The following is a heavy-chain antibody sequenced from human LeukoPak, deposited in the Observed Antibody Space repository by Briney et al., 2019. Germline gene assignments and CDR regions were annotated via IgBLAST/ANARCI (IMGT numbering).Heavy chain of an antibody. CDR2: ISCSGGST. CDR1: GFTFSSYA. CDR3: AKMDREYYDFWSPPKN. J-gene: IGHJ4*02. D-gene: IGHD3-3*01. V-gene: IGHV3-23*01. Sequence: GGSLRLSCAASGFTFSSYAMNWVRQAPGKGLEWVSSISCSGGSTYYADSVKGRFTISRDNSKNTLYLQMNSLRAEDTAVYYCAKMDREYYDFWSPPKNWGQGTVVSVFS.